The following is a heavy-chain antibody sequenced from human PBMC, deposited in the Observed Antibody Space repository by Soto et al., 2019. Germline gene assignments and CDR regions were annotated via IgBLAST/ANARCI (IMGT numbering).Heavy chain of an antibody. Sequence: QVQLVESGGGVVQPGRSLRLSCAASGFTFSSYGMHWVRQAPGKGLEWVAVISYDGSNKYYADSVKGRFTISRDNSKNTLYLQMNSLRAEDTXXXXCAKGHYDFWSGRTVDPWGQGTL. D-gene: IGHD3-3*01. V-gene: IGHV3-30*18. CDR3: AKGHYDFWSGRTVDP. J-gene: IGHJ5*02. CDR2: ISYDGSNK. CDR1: GFTFSSYG.